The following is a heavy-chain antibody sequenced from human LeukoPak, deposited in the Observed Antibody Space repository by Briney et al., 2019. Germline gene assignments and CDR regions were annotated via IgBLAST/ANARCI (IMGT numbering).Heavy chain of an antibody. Sequence: PGRSLRLSCAASGLTFSNYAMPWVCKAPGEGQDWLTLISYDGNSKYYADSVYGRFSIARDNSKNTLYLQMNGLGAEDTAVYYCARERGGYDWPNYYYYGMDVWVQGTTVTVSS. CDR1: GLTFSNYA. CDR3: ARERGGYDWPNYYYYGMDV. V-gene: IGHV3-30-3*01. CDR2: ISYDGNSK. D-gene: IGHD5-12*01. J-gene: IGHJ6*02.